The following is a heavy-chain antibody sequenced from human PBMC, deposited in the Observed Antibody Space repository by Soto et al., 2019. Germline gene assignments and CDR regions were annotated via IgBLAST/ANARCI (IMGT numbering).Heavy chain of an antibody. CDR2: INPSSGGT. Sequence: QVQLVQSGAEVKKPGASVKVSCKTSGYTFTNYYMHWVRQAPGQGLEWMGVINPSSGGTTYADKYQGRVTMTRDTSTSTVYMGLSSLRSDDTAVYYCARNSIAVRLAGSCVYWGQGTLVTVSS. CDR1: GYTFTNYY. J-gene: IGHJ4*02. CDR3: ARNSIAVRLAGSCVY. D-gene: IGHD6-6*01. V-gene: IGHV1-46*01.